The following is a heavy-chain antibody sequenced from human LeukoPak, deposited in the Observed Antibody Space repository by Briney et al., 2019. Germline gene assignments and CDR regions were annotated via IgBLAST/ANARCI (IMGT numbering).Heavy chain of an antibody. CDR1: GYSFTNFG. J-gene: IGHJ4*02. CDR3: ARGLSPLRVGPFDY. V-gene: IGHV1-18*01. CDR2: INIYNGNT. Sequence: ASVKVSFKGSGYSFTNFGISWVRQAPGQGLERMGWINIYNGNTNYTQKLQGRVTMTTDTATCTAYMELRSLRSDDTAMYYCARGLSPLRVGPFDYWGQGTLVTVSS. D-gene: IGHD4-17*01.